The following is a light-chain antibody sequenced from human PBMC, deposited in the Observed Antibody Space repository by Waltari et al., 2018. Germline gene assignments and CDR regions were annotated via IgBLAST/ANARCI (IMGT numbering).Light chain of an antibody. Sequence: EIVLTQSPGTLSLSPGERAILSCRASEYVSGSYLAWYQQKPGRALRLLIYGASLRATGVPDRFSGSGSGTDCTLTISRLEPEDFAMYYCQQSGTSPPRYTFGQGTRLEIK. CDR1: EYVSGSY. CDR3: QQSGTSPPRYT. CDR2: GAS. J-gene: IGKJ2*01. V-gene: IGKV3-20*01.